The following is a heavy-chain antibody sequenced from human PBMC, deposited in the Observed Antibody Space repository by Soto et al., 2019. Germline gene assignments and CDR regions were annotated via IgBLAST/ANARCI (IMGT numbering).Heavy chain of an antibody. CDR2: ISSSSSTI. D-gene: IGHD6-6*01. V-gene: IGHV3-48*01. CDR1: GFTFSSYS. CDR3: ARIGYYSSSFDIDY. J-gene: IGHJ4*02. Sequence: PGGSLSLSCAASGFTFSSYSMNWVRQAPGKGLEWVSYISSSSSTIYYADSVKGRFTISRDNAKNSLYLQMNSLRAEDTAVYYCARIGYYSSSFDIDYWGQGTLVTVSS.